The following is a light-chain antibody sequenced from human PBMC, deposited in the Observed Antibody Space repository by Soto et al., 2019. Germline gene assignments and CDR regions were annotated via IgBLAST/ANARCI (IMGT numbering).Light chain of an antibody. CDR2: ASS. CDR3: QHANSFPIT. J-gene: IGKJ3*01. CDR1: QDILSW. Sequence: DIQMTQSPSSVSASVGDRVTITCRASQDILSWLAWYQQKPGEAPRLLIYASSNLQSGVPSRFSGSGSGTDFPLSISSLQPEDFATYYCQHANSFPITFGPGTRLDIK. V-gene: IGKV1-12*01.